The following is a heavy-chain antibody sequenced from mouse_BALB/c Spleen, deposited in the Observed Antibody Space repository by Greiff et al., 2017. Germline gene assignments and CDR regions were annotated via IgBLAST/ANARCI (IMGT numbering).Heavy chain of an antibody. CDR3: ATAYYRYDGAFDY. D-gene: IGHD2-14*01. CDR1: GYSFTGYY. Sequence: EVKLQQSGPELEKPGASVKISCKASGYSFTGYYMNWVKQRNGQGLEWIGYIDPYYGGTSYNQKFKGKATMTVDKSSSTAYMQLKSLTSEDSAVYDCATAYYRYDGAFDYWGQGTSVTVSA. CDR2: IDPYYGGT. J-gene: IGHJ4*01. V-gene: IGHV1S135*01.